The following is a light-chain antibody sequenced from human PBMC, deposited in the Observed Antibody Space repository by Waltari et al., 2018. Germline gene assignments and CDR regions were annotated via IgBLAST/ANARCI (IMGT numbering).Light chain of an antibody. CDR3: CSFAGYGIYV. Sequence: QSALPPPAAVSGSLGPSTTLSCSETAATFDIPSLVSWYQRHPGRAPRLLIYDITQRPSGISDRFSGSKSGKTASLTISGLQAEDEADYYCCSFAGYGIYVFGSGTHVTVL. J-gene: IGLJ1*01. CDR2: DIT. CDR1: AATFDIPSL. V-gene: IGLV2-23*02.